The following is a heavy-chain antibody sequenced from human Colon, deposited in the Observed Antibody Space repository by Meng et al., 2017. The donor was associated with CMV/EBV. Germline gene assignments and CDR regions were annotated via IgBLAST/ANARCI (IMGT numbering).Heavy chain of an antibody. J-gene: IGHJ4*02. CDR1: GFTFHTYG. CDR2: IKEDGSEQ. D-gene: IGHD3-10*01. V-gene: IGHV3-7*01. Sequence: GGSLRLSCAASGFTFHTYGMHWVRQAPGKGLEWVANIKEDGSEQFYADSVKGRFTISRDNAKNSLYLQMNSLRAGDTALYYCGKNRVESWGQGTLVTVSS. CDR3: GKNRVES.